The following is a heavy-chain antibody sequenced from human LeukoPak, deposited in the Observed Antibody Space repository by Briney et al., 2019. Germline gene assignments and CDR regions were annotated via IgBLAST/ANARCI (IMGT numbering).Heavy chain of an antibody. CDR1: GGSISSSSYY. V-gene: IGHV4-39*07. Sequence: SETLSLTCTVSGGSISSSSYYWGWIRQPPGTGLEWIGSIYYRGSTYYTPSLKSRVTISVDTSKNQFSLKLSSVTAADTAVYYCARRGCYFFDYWGQGTLVTVSS. CDR3: ARRGCYFFDY. CDR2: IYYRGST. J-gene: IGHJ4*02. D-gene: IGHD3-10*01.